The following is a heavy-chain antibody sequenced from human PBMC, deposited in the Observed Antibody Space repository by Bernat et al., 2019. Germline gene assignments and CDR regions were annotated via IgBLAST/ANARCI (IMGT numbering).Heavy chain of an antibody. D-gene: IGHD3-3*01. Sequence: QVQLQESGPGLVKPSQTLSLTCTVSGGSISSGGYYWSWIRQHPGKGLEWIGYIYYSGSTYYNPSLKSRVTISVDTSKNQFSLKLSSVTAADTAVYYCARGSITSVGVVMPIEYWGQGTLVTVAA. J-gene: IGHJ4*02. V-gene: IGHV4-31*03. CDR1: GGSISSGGYY. CDR2: IYYSGST. CDR3: ARGSITSVGVVMPIEY.